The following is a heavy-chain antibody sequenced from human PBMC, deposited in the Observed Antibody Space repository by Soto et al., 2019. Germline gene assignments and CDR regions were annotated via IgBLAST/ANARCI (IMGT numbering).Heavy chain of an antibody. V-gene: IGHV1-46*01. D-gene: IGHD5-12*01. J-gene: IGHJ4*02. Sequence: QVQLVQSGAEVKKPGASVKVSCKASGHTFTNYYMHWVRQAPGQGLEWMGLINPRDDSIHYAQRCQGRVTVTRDTSTSTVYMELRSLRSDDTAVYYCAREGDGYKYFDQWGQGTLVTVSS. CDR2: INPRDDSI. CDR3: AREGDGYKYFDQ. CDR1: GHTFTNYY.